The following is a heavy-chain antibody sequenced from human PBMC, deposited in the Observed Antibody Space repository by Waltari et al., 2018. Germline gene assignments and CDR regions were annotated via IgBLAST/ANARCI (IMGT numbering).Heavy chain of an antibody. CDR3: ARDGLGSSHDY. CDR2: MHSEGRST. CDR1: GFSISGYW. Sequence: EVQLVESGGGLIQPGGSLRLSCAASGFSISGYWMNWVRLPPGQGLVWGQLMHSEGRSTSYVDSVRGRFTVSRDNAKNTVYLQMNSLRADDTGVYFCARDGLGSSHDYWGQGTLVTVSS. J-gene: IGHJ4*02. D-gene: IGHD6-6*01. V-gene: IGHV3-74*01.